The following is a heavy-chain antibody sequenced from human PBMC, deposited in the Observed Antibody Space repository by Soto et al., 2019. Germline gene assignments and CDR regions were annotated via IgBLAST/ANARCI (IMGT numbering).Heavy chain of an antibody. CDR2: IIPIVGTA. D-gene: IGHD3-22*01. CDR3: ARGRDDSSCYYRP. V-gene: IGHV1-69*12. CDR1: GDTFRNYA. J-gene: IGHJ2*01. Sequence: QGQLVQSGPEVKSLGSSVKVSCKASGDTFRNYAFSWVRQAPGQGLEWMGGIIPIVGTADYAQRFQGRVTISADDSTATAYMELKSLRSHATAVYFCARGRDDSSCYYRPWGRGTLVTVSS.